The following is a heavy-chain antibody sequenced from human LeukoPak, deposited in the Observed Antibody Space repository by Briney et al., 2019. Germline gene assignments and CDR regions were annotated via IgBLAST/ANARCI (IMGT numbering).Heavy chain of an antibody. CDR1: GGSISSYY. V-gene: IGHV4-59*01. J-gene: IGHJ3*02. CDR2: IYYSGST. D-gene: IGHD3-22*01. CDR3: ARDIFSSGYFWAFDI. Sequence: SETLSLTCTVSGGSISSYYWSWIRQPPGKGLEWIGYIYYSGSTNYNPSLKSRVTISVDTSKNQFSLKLSSVTAADTAVYYCARDIFSSGYFWAFDIWGQGTTVTVSS.